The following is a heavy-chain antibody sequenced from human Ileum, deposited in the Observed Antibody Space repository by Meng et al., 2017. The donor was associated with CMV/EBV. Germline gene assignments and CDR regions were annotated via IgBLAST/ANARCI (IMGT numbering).Heavy chain of an antibody. J-gene: IGHJ4*02. V-gene: IGHV4-30-4*01. Sequence: QVHMSCPGPVLGTPSQTLSLTCTVSCDSISSGHYYWIWIRQTPGQGLEWIGHIHDSGSTYYNPSLQSRVTISVDTSKNQFSLKLSSVTAADTAVYYCARVWGIAVRPLDYWGQGTLVTVSS. D-gene: IGHD6-6*01. CDR2: IHDSGST. CDR1: CDSISSGHYY. CDR3: ARVWGIAVRPLDY.